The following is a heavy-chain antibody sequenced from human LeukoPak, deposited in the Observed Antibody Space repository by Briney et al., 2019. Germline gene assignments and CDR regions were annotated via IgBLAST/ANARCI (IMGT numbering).Heavy chain of an antibody. J-gene: IGHJ4*02. CDR1: GFTFSSYW. D-gene: IGHD3-9*01. Sequence: GGSLTLSCAASGFTFSSYWMSWVRQAPGKGLEWVSAISGSGESTYYADSVKGRFTISRDNSKNTLYLQMNGLRAEDTAVYYCAKQGNYDILTGYYTHLYWGQGTLVTVSS. CDR3: AKQGNYDILTGYYTHLY. V-gene: IGHV3-23*01. CDR2: ISGSGEST.